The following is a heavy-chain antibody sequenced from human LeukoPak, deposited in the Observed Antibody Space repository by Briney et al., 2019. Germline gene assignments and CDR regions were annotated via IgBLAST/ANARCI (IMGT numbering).Heavy chain of an antibody. CDR2: ISADNGNT. Sequence: ASVKVSCKASGYTFTSYGISWVRQAPGQGLEWMGWISADNGNTNYAQKLQGRVTMTTDTSTSTAYMELRSLRSDDTAVYYCARVRSGRSTIFGVVIQPWNRPYDYWGQGTLVTVSS. J-gene: IGHJ4*02. V-gene: IGHV1-18*01. CDR1: GYTFTSYG. D-gene: IGHD3-3*01. CDR3: ARVRSGRSTIFGVVIQPWNRPYDY.